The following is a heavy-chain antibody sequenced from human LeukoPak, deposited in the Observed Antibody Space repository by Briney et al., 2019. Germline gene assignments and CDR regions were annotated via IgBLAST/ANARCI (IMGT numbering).Heavy chain of an antibody. CDR3: ARHSPPERCSSGWYGSSLFDY. J-gene: IGHJ4*02. CDR1: GGSFSGYY. Sequence: SETLSLTCAVYGGSFSGYYWGWIRQPLGKGLEWIGSIYYSGSAYYNPSLKSRVTISVDTSKNQFSLKLSSVTAADTAVYYCARHSPPERCSSGWYGSSLFDYWGQGTLVTVSS. V-gene: IGHV4-39*01. D-gene: IGHD6-19*01. CDR2: IYYSGSA.